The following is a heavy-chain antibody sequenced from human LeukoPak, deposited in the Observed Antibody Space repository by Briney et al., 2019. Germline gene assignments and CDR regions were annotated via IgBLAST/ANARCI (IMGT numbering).Heavy chain of an antibody. J-gene: IGHJ5*01. CDR1: GFTFSSYA. CDR3: AKNGGSQCYSHLDS. Sequence: GGSLRLSCAASGFTFSSYAMSWVRQAPGKGLEWVSGTSGSGGSTYYAGSVKGRSTSSRDNSKNTLYLQMNSLRVEDTAVYYCAKNGGSQCYSHLDSWGQGTLVTVSS. D-gene: IGHD2-15*01. CDR2: TSGSGGST. V-gene: IGHV3-23*01.